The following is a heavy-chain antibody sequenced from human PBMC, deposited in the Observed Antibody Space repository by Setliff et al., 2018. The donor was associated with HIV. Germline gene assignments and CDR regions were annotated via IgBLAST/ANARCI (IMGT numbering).Heavy chain of an antibody. V-gene: IGHV4-39*07. J-gene: IGHJ5*02. CDR3: ARVFPLVTADDNRFDP. CDR2: IYSSATT. Sequence: SETLSLTCTVSGASISSSSHHWAWIRQPPGKGLEYIGYIYSSATTNYNSALESRATISRDTSKNQISLKLRSVTAADTAVYYCARVFPLVTADDNRFDPWGQGILVTVSS. D-gene: IGHD2-21*02. CDR1: GASISSSSHH.